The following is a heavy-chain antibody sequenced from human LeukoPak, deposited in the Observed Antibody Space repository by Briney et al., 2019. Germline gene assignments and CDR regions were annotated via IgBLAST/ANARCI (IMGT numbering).Heavy chain of an antibody. CDR3: ARVYTLTTLFDY. Sequence: ASVKVSCKASGYTFTGYYMHWVRPAPGQGLEWMGWINPNSGGTKFAQKFQDRVTMTRDTSISTAYMELSRLRYDDTAIYYCARVYTLTTLFDYWGQGTLVTVSS. CDR1: GYTFTGYY. D-gene: IGHD4-17*01. V-gene: IGHV1-2*02. J-gene: IGHJ4*02. CDR2: INPNSGGT.